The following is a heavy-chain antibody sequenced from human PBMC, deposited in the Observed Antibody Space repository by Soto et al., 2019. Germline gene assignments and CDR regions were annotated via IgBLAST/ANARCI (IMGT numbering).Heavy chain of an antibody. Sequence: PGKGLEWIGEIYHSGSTNYNTSLKSRVTISVDKSKNQFSLKVTSVTPEDTAVYYCARGAFIVSPCTVFAYWGQGTPVTGTS. CDR3: ARGAFIVSPCTVFAY. D-gene: IGHD3-16*02. V-gene: IGHV4-4*02. CDR2: IYHSGST. J-gene: IGHJ4*02.